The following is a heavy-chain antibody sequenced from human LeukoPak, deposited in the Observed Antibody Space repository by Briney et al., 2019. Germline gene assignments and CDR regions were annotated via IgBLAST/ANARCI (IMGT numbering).Heavy chain of an antibody. CDR1: GFTFSSYW. J-gene: IGHJ5*02. V-gene: IGHV3-7*01. D-gene: IGHD4-17*01. CDR3: ARETAGPTASDWFDP. Sequence: GGSLRLSCAASGFTFSSYWMSWVRQAPGKGLEWVANIKQDGSEKYYVDSVKGRFTISRDNAKNSLYLQMNSLRAEDTAVYYCARETAGPTASDWFDPRGQGTLVTVSS. CDR2: IKQDGSEK.